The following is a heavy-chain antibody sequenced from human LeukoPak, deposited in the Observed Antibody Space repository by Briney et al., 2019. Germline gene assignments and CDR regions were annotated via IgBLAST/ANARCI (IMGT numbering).Heavy chain of an antibody. CDR2: NNGDGSTT. V-gene: IGHV3-74*01. CDR3: ARDPRNVGLAP. CDR1: GFSLSGYW. Sequence: GGSLKLSCVASGFSLSGYWTYWVRQAPGKGLMYISRNNGDGSTTNYADVVKGRFTMSRDNVKNTLYLQMNSLRVEDTAVYYCARDPRNVGLAPWGQGTLVTVSS. J-gene: IGHJ5*02. D-gene: IGHD2-15*01.